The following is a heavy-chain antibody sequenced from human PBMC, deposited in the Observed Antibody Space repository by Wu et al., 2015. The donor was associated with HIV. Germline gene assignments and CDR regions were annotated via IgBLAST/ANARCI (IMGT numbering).Heavy chain of an antibody. CDR3: AREAWNSLGWLGFDI. V-gene: IGHV4-4*09. J-gene: IGHJ3*02. D-gene: IGHD1-7*01. CDR2: IFSNGNT. Sequence: EAGPGLVKPSETLSLTCTVSGGSITSHSWNWVRQSPGKGLEWIGYIFSNGNTKYSPSLQSRVTISLDTSNNRFSLKLTSVTAADTGMYYCAREAWNSLGWLGFDIWGQGTMVTVSS. CDR1: GGSITSHS.